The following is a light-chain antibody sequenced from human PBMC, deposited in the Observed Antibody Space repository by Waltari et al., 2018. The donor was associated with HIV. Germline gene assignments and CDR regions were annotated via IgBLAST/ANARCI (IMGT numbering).Light chain of an antibody. CDR3: QQYYNWPRT. Sequence: EIVMTQSPATLSVSPGERATLSCRASQSVFTNLAWYQQKPGQAPRLLIYGTSTRATGLPARFSGSGFGTEFTLTISSLQSEDFAVYYCQQYYNWPRTFGQGTKVEI. V-gene: IGKV3-15*01. CDR1: QSVFTN. CDR2: GTS. J-gene: IGKJ1*01.